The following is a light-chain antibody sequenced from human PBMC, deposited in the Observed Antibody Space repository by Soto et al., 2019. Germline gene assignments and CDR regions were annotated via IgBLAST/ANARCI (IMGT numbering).Light chain of an antibody. J-gene: IGKJ1*01. CDR2: GAS. V-gene: IGKV3-15*01. Sequence: ETVMTQSPVTLSLSPGERATLSCRASQSVSNKLVWYQQKPGQAPSFLIYGASTRATGIPARFRGSGSGTEFTLTISSLQSEDFALYYCQQYDDWPPTFGEGTKVDI. CDR3: QQYDDWPPT. CDR1: QSVSNK.